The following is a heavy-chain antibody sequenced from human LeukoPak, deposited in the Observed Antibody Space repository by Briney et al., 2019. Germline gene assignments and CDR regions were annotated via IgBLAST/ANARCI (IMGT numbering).Heavy chain of an antibody. J-gene: IGHJ4*02. CDR1: GFTFSSYV. D-gene: IGHD3-3*01. Sequence: GGSVRLSCAASGFTFSSYVMNWFRQAPGKGLEWVSTISVGAEYIFYADSVKGRFTISRDDSNNALYLQMHSLRAEDTALYYCASGPPFLKYFEYWGQGTLVTVSS. CDR2: ISVGAEYI. V-gene: IGHV3-23*01. CDR3: ASGPPFLKYFEY.